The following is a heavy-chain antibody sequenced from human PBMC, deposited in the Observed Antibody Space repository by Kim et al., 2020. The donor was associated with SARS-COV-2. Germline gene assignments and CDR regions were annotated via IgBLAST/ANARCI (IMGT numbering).Heavy chain of an antibody. CDR3: AKDHSPIVVVTRYAFDI. J-gene: IGHJ3*02. V-gene: IGHV3-30*02. Sequence: VKGRFTISRDNAKNTLYLQMNSLISEDTAVYYCAKDHSPIVVVTRYAFDIWGQGTMVTVSS. D-gene: IGHD3-22*01.